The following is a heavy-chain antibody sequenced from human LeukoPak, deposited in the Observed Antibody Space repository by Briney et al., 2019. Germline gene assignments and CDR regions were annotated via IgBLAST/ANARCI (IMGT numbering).Heavy chain of an antibody. CDR3: AKKETVVSPGNYFDH. CDR1: GFTFSTYD. J-gene: IGHJ4*02. Sequence: GGSLRLSCAASGFTFSTYDMNWVRQAPGKGLEWVAAINDGGYNTYYADSVRGRFTISRDNAKNNLYLQMNSLRAEDTAVYYCAKKETVVSPGNYFDHWGQGTLVTVSS. V-gene: IGHV3-23*01. CDR2: INDGGYNT. D-gene: IGHD4-23*01.